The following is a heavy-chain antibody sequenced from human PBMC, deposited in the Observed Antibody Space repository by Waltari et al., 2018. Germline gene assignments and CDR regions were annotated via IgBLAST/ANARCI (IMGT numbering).Heavy chain of an antibody. CDR2: IYSGGST. J-gene: IGHJ4*02. V-gene: IGHV3-23*03. Sequence: EVQLLESGGGLVQPGGSLRLSCAASGFTFRSYAMGWVRQAPGKGIEWVSVIYSGGSTYYADSVKGRFTISRDNSKNTLYLQMNSLRAEDTAVYYCAKDIAVAGTGDYFDYWGQGTLVTVSS. CDR1: GFTFRSYA. CDR3: AKDIAVAGTGDYFDY. D-gene: IGHD6-19*01.